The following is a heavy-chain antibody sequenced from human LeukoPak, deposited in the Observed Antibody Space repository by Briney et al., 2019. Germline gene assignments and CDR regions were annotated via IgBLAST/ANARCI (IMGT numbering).Heavy chain of an antibody. Sequence: SETLSLTCTVSGGSISSSSYYWGWIRQPPGKGLEWIGSIYYSGSTYYNPSLKSRVTISVDTSKNQFSLKLSSVTAADTAVYYCASSQSSGWYPFDYWGQGTLVTVSS. CDR2: IYYSGST. CDR1: GGSISSSSYY. V-gene: IGHV4-39*01. J-gene: IGHJ4*02. D-gene: IGHD6-19*01. CDR3: ASSQSSGWYPFDY.